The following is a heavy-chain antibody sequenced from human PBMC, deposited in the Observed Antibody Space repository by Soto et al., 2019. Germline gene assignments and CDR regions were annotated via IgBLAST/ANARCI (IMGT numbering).Heavy chain of an antibody. V-gene: IGHV4-31*03. D-gene: IGHD6-6*01. Sequence: QVQLQSSGPGLVKPSQTLSLTCTVSGGSISRGGFYWSWIRQHPGKGLEWLGYIYYSGTTSYNPSLEIRVKISVDTSNSQFSLTLSSVTAADTAVYYCARRTREYTSYGMDVWGQGTTVTVSS. CDR2: IYYSGTT. CDR1: GGSISRGGFY. CDR3: ARRTREYTSYGMDV. J-gene: IGHJ6*02.